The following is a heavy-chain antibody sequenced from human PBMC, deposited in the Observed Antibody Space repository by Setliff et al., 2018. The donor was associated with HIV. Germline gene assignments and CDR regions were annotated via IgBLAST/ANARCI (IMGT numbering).Heavy chain of an antibody. D-gene: IGHD1-26*01. CDR2: IYWDDDK. V-gene: IGHV2-5*02. CDR1: GFSLSTSGVG. J-gene: IGHJ4*02. CDR3: AHRRWELAPRAAYFDY. Sequence: SGPTLVNPTQTLTLTCTFSGFSLSTSGVGVGWIRQPPGKALEWLALIYWDDDKRYSPSLKSRLTITKDTSKNQVVLTMTNVDPVDTATYYCAHRRWELAPRAAYFDYWGQGTLGTVSS.